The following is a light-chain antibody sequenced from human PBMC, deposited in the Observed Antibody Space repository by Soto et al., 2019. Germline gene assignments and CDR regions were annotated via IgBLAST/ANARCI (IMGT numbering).Light chain of an antibody. V-gene: IGKV3-20*01. Sequence: ENVLTQSPGTLSLSPGERATLSCRASQSVSSSYLAWYQQKPGQAPRLLIYGASSRATGIPDRFSGSGSGTDFTLTISRLEPEDFAVYYCQQYDSSPVTFGQGTKVEIK. CDR2: GAS. CDR1: QSVSSSY. J-gene: IGKJ1*01. CDR3: QQYDSSPVT.